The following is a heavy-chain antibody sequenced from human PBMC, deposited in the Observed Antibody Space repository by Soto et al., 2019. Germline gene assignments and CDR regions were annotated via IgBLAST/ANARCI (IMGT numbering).Heavy chain of an antibody. Sequence: GESLKIACKGSGYSFTSYGIGWGRQMPGKGLEWMGIIYPGDSDTRYSPSFQGQVTISADKSISTAYLQWSSLKASDTAMYYCARHMGANYYYYGMDVWGQGTTVTVSS. CDR1: GYSFTSYG. D-gene: IGHD1-26*01. V-gene: IGHV5-51*01. CDR3: ARHMGANYYYYGMDV. J-gene: IGHJ6*02. CDR2: IYPGDSDT.